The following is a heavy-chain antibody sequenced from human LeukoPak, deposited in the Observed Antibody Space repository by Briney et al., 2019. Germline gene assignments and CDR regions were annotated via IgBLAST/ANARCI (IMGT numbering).Heavy chain of an antibody. V-gene: IGHV4-34*01. Sequence: SETLSLTCAVYGGSFSGYYWSWIRQPPGKGLEWIGEINHSGSTNYNPSLKSRVTISVDTSKNQFSLKLSSVTAADTAVYYCARAPQNYDFYYWGQGTLVTVSS. D-gene: IGHD3-3*01. J-gene: IGHJ4*02. CDR3: ARAPQNYDFYY. CDR2: INHSGST. CDR1: GGSFSGYY.